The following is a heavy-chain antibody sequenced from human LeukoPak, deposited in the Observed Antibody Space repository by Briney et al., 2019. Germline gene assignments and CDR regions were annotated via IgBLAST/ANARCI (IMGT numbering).Heavy chain of an antibody. Sequence: AASVTVSCTASGYIFADYYIHWVRQAPGQGLEWMGWIKPNSGGTRSAQKFQGRVTMTRDTSISTAYMELSRLRSDDTAVYYCARAEQQLVPTANFDYWGQGTLVTVSS. V-gene: IGHV1-2*02. CDR2: IKPNSGGT. CDR3: ARAEQQLVPTANFDY. D-gene: IGHD6-13*01. J-gene: IGHJ4*02. CDR1: GYIFADYY.